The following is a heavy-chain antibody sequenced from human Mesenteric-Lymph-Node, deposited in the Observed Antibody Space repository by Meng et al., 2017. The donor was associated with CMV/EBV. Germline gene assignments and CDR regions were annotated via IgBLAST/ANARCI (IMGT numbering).Heavy chain of an antibody. CDR2: IYSGGSI. V-gene: IGHV3-66*02. J-gene: IGHJ4*02. Sequence: GESLKISCAASGFTVSSNYMSWVRQAPGKGLEWVSVIYSGGSIYCADSVKGRFTISRDNSKNTLYLQMNSLRAEDTAVYYCARGYYYDSSGYYYWGQGTLVTVSS. CDR3: ARGYYYDSSGYYY. CDR1: GFTVSSNY. D-gene: IGHD3-22*01.